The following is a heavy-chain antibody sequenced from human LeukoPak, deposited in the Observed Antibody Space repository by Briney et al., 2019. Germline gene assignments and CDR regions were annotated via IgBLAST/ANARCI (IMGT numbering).Heavy chain of an antibody. V-gene: IGHV1-2*02. CDR1: GYTFTGYY. Sequence: VASVKVSCTASGYTFTGYYMHWVRQAPGQGLEWMGWINPNSGSTNYAQKFQGRVTMTRDTSISTAYMELSRLRSDDTAVYYCARARSGSYYNVNDYWGQGTLVTVSS. CDR3: ARARSGSYYNVNDY. CDR2: INPNSGST. D-gene: IGHD3-10*01. J-gene: IGHJ4*02.